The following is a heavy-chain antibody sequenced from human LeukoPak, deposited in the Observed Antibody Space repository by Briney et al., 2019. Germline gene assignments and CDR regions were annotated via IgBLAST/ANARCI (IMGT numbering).Heavy chain of an antibody. D-gene: IGHD1-14*01. J-gene: IGHJ5*01. CDR1: GDSASSCNY. V-gene: IGHV4-39*01. CDR2: FFCGGST. CDR3: ARHLHYNIWYNWFDS. Sequence: SETLSLTCTVSGDSASSCNYWAWIRQPPGKGLEWIGSFFCGGSTYYNPSLKSRVTISVDTSKNQFSLTLTSVTAADTAVYYCARHLHYNIWYNWFDSWGQGTLVTVSS.